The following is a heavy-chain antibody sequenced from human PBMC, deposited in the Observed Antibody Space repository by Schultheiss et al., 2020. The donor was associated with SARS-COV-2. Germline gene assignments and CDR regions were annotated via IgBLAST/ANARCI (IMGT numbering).Heavy chain of an antibody. Sequence: SETLSLTCAVSGGSISSGGYSWSWIRQPPGKGLEWIGSIYHSGSTYYNPSLKSRVTISVDTSKNQFSLKLSSVTAADTAVYYCAAGYDFWSGPNGRDAFDIWGQGTMVTVSS. D-gene: IGHD3-3*01. J-gene: IGHJ3*02. CDR1: GGSISSGGYS. CDR3: AAGYDFWSGPNGRDAFDI. V-gene: IGHV4-39*07. CDR2: IYHSGST.